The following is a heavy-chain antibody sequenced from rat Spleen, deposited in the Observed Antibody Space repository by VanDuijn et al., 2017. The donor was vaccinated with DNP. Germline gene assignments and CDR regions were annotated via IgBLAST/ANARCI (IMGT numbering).Heavy chain of an antibody. D-gene: IGHD1-11*01. Sequence: EVQLVQSGGGLVQPGRSLKLSCAASGFTFGDYYMSWVRQAPTMGLEWVASINSDGSRPYYRDSVKGRFTISRDNAKSTLYLQMDSLRSEDTATYYCARPNYGGYEGWFAYWGQGTLVTVSS. CDR1: GFTFGDYY. CDR2: INSDGSRP. J-gene: IGHJ3*01. V-gene: IGHV5-7*01. CDR3: ARPNYGGYEGWFAY.